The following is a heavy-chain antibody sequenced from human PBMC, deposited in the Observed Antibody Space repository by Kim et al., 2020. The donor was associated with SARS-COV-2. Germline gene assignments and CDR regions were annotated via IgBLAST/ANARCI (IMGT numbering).Heavy chain of an antibody. CDR1: GFTFSSYG. D-gene: IGHD6-13*01. J-gene: IGHJ6*01. Sequence: GGSLRLSCAASGFTFSSYGMHWVRQAPGKGLEWVAVISYDGSNKYYADSVKGRFTISRDNSKNTLYLQMNSLRAEDTAVYYCARGSLGSSSWSLSYYYYG. CDR2: ISYDGSNK. V-gene: IGHV3-33*05. CDR3: ARGSLGSSSWSLSYYYYG.